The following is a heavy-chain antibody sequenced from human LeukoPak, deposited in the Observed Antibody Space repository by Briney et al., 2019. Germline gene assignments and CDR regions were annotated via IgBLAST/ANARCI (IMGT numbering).Heavy chain of an antibody. CDR3: AATYYDFWSGSRVGAFDI. Sequence: SETLSLTCTVSGGSISTYYWSWIRQPAGKGLEWVGRISTSDSTNYNPSLKSRVTISVDTSKNQFSLKLSSVTAADTAVYYCAATYYDFWSGSRVGAFDIWGQGTMVTVSS. CDR2: ISTSDST. CDR1: GGSISTYY. V-gene: IGHV4-4*07. J-gene: IGHJ3*02. D-gene: IGHD3-3*01.